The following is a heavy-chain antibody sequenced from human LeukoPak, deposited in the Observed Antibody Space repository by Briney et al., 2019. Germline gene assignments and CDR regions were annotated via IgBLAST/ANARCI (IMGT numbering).Heavy chain of an antibody. D-gene: IGHD3-22*01. CDR2: VSGSGGSP. CDR1: GFTFSNYA. J-gene: IGHJ4*02. Sequence: GGSLRLSCAASGFTFSNYAMSWVRQAPGKGLEWVSTVSGSGGSPYYADSVKGRLTISRDDSKNTLYLQMNSLRAEDTALYYSAKAPPVRSGHSAYDYWGQGTLVTVSS. V-gene: IGHV3-23*01. CDR3: AKAPPVRSGHSAYDY.